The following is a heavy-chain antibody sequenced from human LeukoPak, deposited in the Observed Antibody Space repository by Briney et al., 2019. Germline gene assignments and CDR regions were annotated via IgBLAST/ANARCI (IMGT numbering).Heavy chain of an antibody. CDR2: TYYRSKWYN. J-gene: IGHJ4*02. CDR1: GDSGSSNSDA. V-gene: IGHV6-1*01. D-gene: IGHD1-26*01. Sequence: SHTLSLTCAISGDSGSSNSDAWNWIRQSPSRGLEWLGRTYYRSKWYNDYAVSVKSRITINPDTSKNQFSLQLNSVTPEDTAVYYCAREGGSPYYFDYWGQGTLVTVSS. CDR3: AREGGSPYYFDY.